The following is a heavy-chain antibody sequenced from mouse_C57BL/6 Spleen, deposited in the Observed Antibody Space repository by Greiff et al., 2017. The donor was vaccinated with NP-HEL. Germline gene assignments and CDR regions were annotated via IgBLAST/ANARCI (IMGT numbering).Heavy chain of an antibody. CDR1: GFNIKNTY. CDR2: IDPANGNT. V-gene: IGHV14-3*01. J-gene: IGHJ1*03. Sequence: VQLQQSVAELVRPGASVKLSCTASGFNIKNTYMHWVKQRPEQGLEWIGRIDPANGNTKYAPKFQGKATITADTSSNTAYLQLSSLTSEDTAIYYCARGPYYYGSSSYWYFDVWGTGTTVTVSS. CDR3: ARGPYYYGSSSYWYFDV. D-gene: IGHD1-1*01.